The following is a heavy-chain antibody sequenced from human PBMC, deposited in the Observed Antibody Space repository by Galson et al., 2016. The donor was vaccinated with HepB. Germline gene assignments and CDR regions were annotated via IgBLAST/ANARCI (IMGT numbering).Heavy chain of an antibody. J-gene: IGHJ2*01. D-gene: IGHD6-13*01. V-gene: IGHV3-48*02. CDR3: ARNPDSSTWYMSWYFDL. Sequence: GKGLEWISYISSGSSIIYYADSVRGRFTISRDSAKNSVYLQMNSLRDEDTAVYYCARNPDSSTWYMSWYFDLWGRGTLVTVSS. CDR2: ISSGSSII.